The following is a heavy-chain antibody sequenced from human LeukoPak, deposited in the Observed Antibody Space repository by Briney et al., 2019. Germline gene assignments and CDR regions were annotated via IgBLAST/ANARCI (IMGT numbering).Heavy chain of an antibody. Sequence: GGSLRLSCAASGFTFSSYGMHWVRQAPGKGLEWVAVISYDGSNKYYADSVKGRFTISRDNSRNTVLLQMNSLTAEDTAVYYCGRDLNWGAFDIRGQGAMVTVSS. CDR1: GFTFSSYG. J-gene: IGHJ3*02. D-gene: IGHD7-27*01. V-gene: IGHV3-30*03. CDR2: ISYDGSNK. CDR3: GRDLNWGAFDI.